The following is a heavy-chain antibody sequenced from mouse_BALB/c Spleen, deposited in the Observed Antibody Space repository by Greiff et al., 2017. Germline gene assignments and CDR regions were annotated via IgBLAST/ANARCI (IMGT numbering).Heavy chain of an antibody. CDR2: IWAGGST. CDR3: ATLYDYDAGYAMDY. J-gene: IGHJ4*01. D-gene: IGHD2-4*01. CDR1: GFSLTSYG. V-gene: IGHV2-9*02. Sequence: VHLVESGPGLVAPSQSLSITCTVSGFSLTSYGVHWVRQPPGKGLEWLGVIWAGGSTNYNSALMSRLSISKDNSKSQVFLKMNSLQTDDTAMYYCATLYDYDAGYAMDYWGQGTSVTVSS.